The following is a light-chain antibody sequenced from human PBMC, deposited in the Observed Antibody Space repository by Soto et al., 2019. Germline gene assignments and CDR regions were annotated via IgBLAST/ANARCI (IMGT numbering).Light chain of an antibody. Sequence: DIQMTQSPSTLPASVGDRVTITCRASQTISSWLAWYQQKPGQAPKLLIYKASTLKSGVPSRFSGSGSGTEFTLTISSLQPDDFATYYCQHYNSYSEAFGQGTKVDIK. V-gene: IGKV1-5*03. CDR3: QHYNSYSEA. J-gene: IGKJ1*01. CDR1: QTISSW. CDR2: KAS.